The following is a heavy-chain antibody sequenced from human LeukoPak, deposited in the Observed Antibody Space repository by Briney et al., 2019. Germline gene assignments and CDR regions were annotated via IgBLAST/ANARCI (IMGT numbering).Heavy chain of an antibody. CDR2: ISSTSSYM. CDR1: GFTFSDYS. CDR3: ARGGQYDTLTADY. Sequence: GGSLRLSCAASGFTFSDYSMNWVRQAPGKGLEWVSSISSTSSYMYYADSVKGRFTTSRDNAKNSLYLQMNSLRAEDTAVYYCARGGQYDTLTADYWGQGTLVTVSS. V-gene: IGHV3-21*01. J-gene: IGHJ4*02. D-gene: IGHD3-9*01.